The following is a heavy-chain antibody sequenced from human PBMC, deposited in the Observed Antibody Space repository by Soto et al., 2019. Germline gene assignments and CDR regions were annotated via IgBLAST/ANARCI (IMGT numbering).Heavy chain of an antibody. J-gene: IGHJ6*02. D-gene: IGHD3-10*01. CDR3: APESILWFENYYGMDV. CDR2: ISGSGGST. V-gene: IGHV3-23*01. Sequence: PGGSVRLSCAASGFTFSSYAMSWVRQAPGKGLEWVSAISGSGGSTYYADSVKGRFTISRDNSKTTLYLQMNSLRAEDTAVYYCAPESILWFENYYGMDVWGQGTTVTAAS. CDR1: GFTFSSYA.